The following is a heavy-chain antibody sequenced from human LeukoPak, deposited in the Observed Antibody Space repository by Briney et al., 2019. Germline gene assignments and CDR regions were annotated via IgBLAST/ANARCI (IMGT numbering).Heavy chain of an antibody. CDR3: ARAYWGYYYYYGMDV. J-gene: IGHJ6*02. Sequence: GASVKVSCKASGYTFTSYDINWVRQATGQGLEWMGWMNPNSGNTGYAQKFQGRVTMTRNTSISTAYMGLSSLRSEDTAVYYCARAYWGYYYYYGMDVWGQGTTVTVSS. CDR1: GYTFTSYD. D-gene: IGHD3-16*01. CDR2: MNPNSGNT. V-gene: IGHV1-8*01.